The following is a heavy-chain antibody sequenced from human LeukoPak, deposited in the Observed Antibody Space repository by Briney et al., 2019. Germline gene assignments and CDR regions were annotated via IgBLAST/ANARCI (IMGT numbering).Heavy chain of an antibody. D-gene: IGHD3-22*01. CDR1: GGTFSSYA. Sequence: SVKVSCKASGGTFSSYAISWVRQAPGQGLEWMGGIIPIFGTANYAQKFQGRVTITADESTSTAYMELRSLRSEDTAVYYCARDAAVITHYFDYWGQGTLVTVSS. CDR3: ARDAAVITHYFDY. J-gene: IGHJ4*02. CDR2: IIPIFGTA. V-gene: IGHV1-69*13.